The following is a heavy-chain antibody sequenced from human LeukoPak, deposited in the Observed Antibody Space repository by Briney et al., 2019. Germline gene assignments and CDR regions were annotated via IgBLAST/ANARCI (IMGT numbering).Heavy chain of an antibody. CDR3: ARDQTSGSYYYY. V-gene: IGHV4-4*07. D-gene: IGHD1-26*01. Sequence: SQTLYLTCTVSGGSISSYYWSWIQQPAGKGLEWIGRIYTSGSTNYNPSLKSRVTMSVDASQNQFSLKLSSVTASDTAVYYCARDQTSGSYYYYWGQGTLVTVSS. J-gene: IGHJ4*02. CDR2: IYTSGST. CDR1: GGSISSYY.